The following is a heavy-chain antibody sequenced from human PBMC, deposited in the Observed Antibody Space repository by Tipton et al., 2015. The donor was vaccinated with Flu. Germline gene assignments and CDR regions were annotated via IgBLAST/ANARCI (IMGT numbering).Heavy chain of an antibody. CDR3: ARLSYYDVDLKNFYFDY. Sequence: TLSLTCTVSGDSMHNYYWNWIRQPAGKGLEWIGRIYASGSTTYNPSPKSRVTISVDTSKSHFSLMLRSVTAADTAVYYCARLSYYDVDLKNFYFDYWGQGALVTVSS. J-gene: IGHJ4*02. V-gene: IGHV4-4*07. D-gene: IGHD3-10*02. CDR2: IYASGST. CDR1: GDSMHNYY.